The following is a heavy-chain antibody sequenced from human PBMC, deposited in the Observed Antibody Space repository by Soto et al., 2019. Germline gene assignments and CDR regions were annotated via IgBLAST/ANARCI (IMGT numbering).Heavy chain of an antibody. D-gene: IGHD3-3*01. J-gene: IGHJ6*02. CDR1: GFSFSNAW. CDR2: IKTKTDGETT. Sequence: PGGSLRLSCAASGFSFSNAWMNWVRQAPGKGLEWVGRIKTKTDGETTDYAAPVKGRFTISRDDSKNTLYLQMNSLKTEHTGVRYCTTGRSSYVFWRGKYSPYYYGLDVGAQGTRVTVS. V-gene: IGHV3-15*07. CDR3: TTGRSSYVFWRGKYSPYYYGLDV.